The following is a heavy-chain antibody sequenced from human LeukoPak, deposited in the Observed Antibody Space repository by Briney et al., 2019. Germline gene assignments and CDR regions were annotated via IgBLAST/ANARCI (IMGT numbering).Heavy chain of an antibody. Sequence: ASVKVSCKASGYTXTXXXXXXXXXXXGQXXXXXGXXXXNXGGTXXAQKXQGRVTMTRDTSISTAYMELSRLRSDDTAVYYCXRXWLDYDIFFLGAYWGQGTLVTVSS. J-gene: IGHJ4*02. CDR3: XRXWLDYDIFFLGAY. V-gene: IGHV1-2*02. D-gene: IGHD3-9*01. CDR2: XXXNXGGT. CDR1: GYTXTXXX.